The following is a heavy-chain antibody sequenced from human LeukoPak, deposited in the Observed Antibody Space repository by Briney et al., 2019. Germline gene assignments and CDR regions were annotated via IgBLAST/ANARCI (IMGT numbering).Heavy chain of an antibody. Sequence: GVSLRLSCAASGFTFSSYAMSWVRQAPGKGLEWVSAISGSGGSTYYADSVKGRFTISRDNSKNTLYLQMNSLRAEDTAVYYCAKDRTWWLAHFDYWGQGTLVTVSS. CDR3: AKDRTWWLAHFDY. V-gene: IGHV3-23*01. CDR1: GFTFSSYA. CDR2: ISGSGGST. J-gene: IGHJ4*02. D-gene: IGHD6-19*01.